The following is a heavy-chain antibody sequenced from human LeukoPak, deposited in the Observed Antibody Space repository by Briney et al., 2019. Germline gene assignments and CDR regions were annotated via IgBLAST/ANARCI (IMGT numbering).Heavy chain of an antibody. Sequence: GGSLRLSCAASGFTFSTYNMNWVRQAPGKGLEWVAYSSSSSSTIYYADSVRGRFTISRDNAKNSLYLQVNSLRPEDTAVYYCVRDRGELLREEYYFDYWGQGTLVTVSS. D-gene: IGHD1-26*01. CDR1: GFTFSTYN. CDR2: SSSSSSTI. CDR3: VRDRGELLREEYYFDY. J-gene: IGHJ4*02. V-gene: IGHV3-48*01.